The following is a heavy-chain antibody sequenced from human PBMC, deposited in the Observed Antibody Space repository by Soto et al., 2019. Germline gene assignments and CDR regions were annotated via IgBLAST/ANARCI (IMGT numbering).Heavy chain of an antibody. D-gene: IGHD3-16*01. J-gene: IGHJ3*02. CDR2: MYHAARP. CDR3: ARASSFRGDFDI. CDR1: GRSIGSISL. Sequence: SETLSLTCAVSGRSIGSISLWTGLRQSTGKGLWWICEMYHAARPNYKPSFQGRVTISADTSKNLSSLRVTSVTATDTAMYYFARASSFRGDFDIWGQGTAVTVSS. V-gene: IGHV4-4*02.